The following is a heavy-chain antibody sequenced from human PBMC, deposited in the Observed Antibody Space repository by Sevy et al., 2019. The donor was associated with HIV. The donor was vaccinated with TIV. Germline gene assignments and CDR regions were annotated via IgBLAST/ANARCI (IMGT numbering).Heavy chain of an antibody. D-gene: IGHD4-4*01. Sequence: GGSLRLSCAASGFTFSSYWMSWVRQAPGKGLEWVANIKQDGSEKYYVDSVKGRFTISRDNAKNSLYLQMNSLRAEDTAVYYCARDGRTVTTYGRGVDYGMDVWGQGTTVTVSS. CDR1: GFTFSSYW. J-gene: IGHJ6*02. CDR2: IKQDGSEK. V-gene: IGHV3-7*01. CDR3: ARDGRTVTTYGRGVDYGMDV.